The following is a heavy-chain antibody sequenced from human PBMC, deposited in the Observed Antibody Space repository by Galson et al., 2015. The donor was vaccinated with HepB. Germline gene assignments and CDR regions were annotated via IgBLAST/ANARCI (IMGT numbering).Heavy chain of an antibody. CDR3: AREGTRSNWETFDY. Sequence: ETLSLTCTVSGGSISSYYWSWIRQPPGKGLEWIGYIYYSGSTNYNPSLKSRVTISVDTSKNQFSLKLSSVTAADTAVYYCAREGTRSNWETFDYWGQGTLVTVSS. D-gene: IGHD7-27*01. CDR1: GGSISSYY. CDR2: IYYSGST. V-gene: IGHV4-59*01. J-gene: IGHJ4*02.